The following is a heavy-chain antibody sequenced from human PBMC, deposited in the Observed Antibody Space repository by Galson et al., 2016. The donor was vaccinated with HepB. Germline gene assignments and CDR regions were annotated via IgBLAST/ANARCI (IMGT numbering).Heavy chain of an antibody. D-gene: IGHD3-9*01. Sequence: SLRLSCAASGFTFSTYWVHWVRQAPGKGLVWVSRISSDGSSTTYADSVKGRFTISRDNAKNTLYLQMNNLSAEDTAVYYCARVRTGFYFDYWGQGSLVTVSA. CDR3: ARVRTGFYFDY. J-gene: IGHJ4*02. V-gene: IGHV3-74*03. CDR2: ISSDGSST. CDR1: GFTFSTYW.